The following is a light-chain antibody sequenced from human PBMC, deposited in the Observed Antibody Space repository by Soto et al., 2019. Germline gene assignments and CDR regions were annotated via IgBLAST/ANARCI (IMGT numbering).Light chain of an antibody. CDR2: GAS. CDR1: QSVSSSY. V-gene: IGKV3-20*01. Sequence: EIVLTQSRGTPSLSAKERATLSCRASQSVSSSYLAWYQQKPGQAPRLLIYGASSRATGIPDRFSGSGSGTDFTLTISRREPEDFAVYYFQQYGSAPGITFGQGTRLEIK. CDR3: QQYGSAPGIT. J-gene: IGKJ5*01.